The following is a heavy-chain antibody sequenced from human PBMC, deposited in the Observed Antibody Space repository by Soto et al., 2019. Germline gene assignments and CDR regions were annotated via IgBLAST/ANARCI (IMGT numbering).Heavy chain of an antibody. Sequence: EVQLVESGGGLVQPGGSLRLSCAASGFTVSSNYMSWVRQAPGKGLEWVSVIYSGGSTYYADSVKGRFTISRDNSKNTLYLQMNSVRAEDTAVYYCATLREYIAAAGMGDGYYMDVWGKGTTVTVSS. CDR2: IYSGGST. CDR1: GFTVSSNY. CDR3: ATLREYIAAAGMGDGYYMDV. J-gene: IGHJ6*03. V-gene: IGHV3-66*04. D-gene: IGHD6-13*01.